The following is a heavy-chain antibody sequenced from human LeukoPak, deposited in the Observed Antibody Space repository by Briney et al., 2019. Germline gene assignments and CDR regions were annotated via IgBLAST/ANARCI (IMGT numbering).Heavy chain of an antibody. V-gene: IGHV3-74*01. CDR3: ARLTVASGVNY. CDR2: INSDASIT. CDR1: GFTFSTYW. Sequence: GGSLRLSCTASGFTFSTYWMHWVRQDPGKGLVWVSTINSDASITGYADSVKGRFTISRANAKNTLYLQITSLRAEDTALYYCARLTVASGVNYWGQGTLVIVSS. J-gene: IGHJ4*02. D-gene: IGHD7-27*01.